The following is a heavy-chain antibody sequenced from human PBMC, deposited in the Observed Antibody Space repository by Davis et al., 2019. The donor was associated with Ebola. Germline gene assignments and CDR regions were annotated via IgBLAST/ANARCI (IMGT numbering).Heavy chain of an antibody. CDR1: GFTFSSYS. Sequence: GESLKISCAASGFTFSSYSMTWVRQAPGKGLEWVSSISRSSDYIYYAASVKGRFTISRDNAKNSLSLQMNSLRAEDTAVYYCARETEGGAVGSNIASRGAEDWGQGTLVTVSS. CDR2: ISRSSDYI. V-gene: IGHV3-21*01. CDR3: ARETEGGAVGSNIASRGAED. D-gene: IGHD6-6*01. J-gene: IGHJ4*02.